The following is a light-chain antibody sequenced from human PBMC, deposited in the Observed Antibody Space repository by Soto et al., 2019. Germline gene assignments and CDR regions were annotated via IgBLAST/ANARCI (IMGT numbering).Light chain of an antibody. V-gene: IGKV4-1*01. Sequence: DFVMTQTPDSLAVSLGERATINCKSSPSVLSSSNNKNYLAWYQQKPGQPPKLLIYWASTRDSGVPDRFSGSGSGTDCTLTLSSLQAEDVAVYYCQQYYSTPYTFGQGTKLASK. CDR2: WAS. J-gene: IGKJ2*01. CDR1: PSVLSSSNNKNY. CDR3: QQYYSTPYT.